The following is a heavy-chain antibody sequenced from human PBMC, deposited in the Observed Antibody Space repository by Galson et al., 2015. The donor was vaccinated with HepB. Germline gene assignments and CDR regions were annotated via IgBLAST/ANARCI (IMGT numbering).Heavy chain of an antibody. CDR3: AKDRDGGPDFDY. CDR2: ISYDGSNK. V-gene: IGHV3-30*18. D-gene: IGHD4-23*01. J-gene: IGHJ4*02. Sequence: FTFSSYGMHWVRQAPGKGLEWVAVISYDGSNKYYADSVKGRFAISRDNSKNTLYLQMNSLRAEDTAVYYCAKDRDGGPDFDYWGQGTLVTVSS. CDR1: FTFSSYG.